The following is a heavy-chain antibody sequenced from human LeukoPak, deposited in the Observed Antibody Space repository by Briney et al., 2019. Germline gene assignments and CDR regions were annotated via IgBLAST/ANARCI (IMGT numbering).Heavy chain of an antibody. V-gene: IGHV4-59*12. CDR3: ARLAIGGAPRDAFDI. Sequence: SETLSLTCTVSGGSISSYYWSWIRQPPGKGLEWIGTVYYSGPTYYNLSLKSRVTISVDTSKNQFSLKLSSVTAADTAVYYCARLAIGGAPRDAFDIWGQGTLVTVSS. J-gene: IGHJ3*02. D-gene: IGHD1-26*01. CDR1: GGSISSYY. CDR2: VYYSGPT.